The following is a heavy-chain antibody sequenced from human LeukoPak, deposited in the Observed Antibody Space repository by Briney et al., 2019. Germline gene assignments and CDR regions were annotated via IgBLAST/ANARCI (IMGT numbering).Heavy chain of an antibody. CDR2: IIPIFGTA. CDR3: ARETYYYDSSGYYYPFDY. J-gene: IGHJ4*02. V-gene: IGHV1-69*13. Sequence: GASVKVSCKASGGTFISYAISWVRQAPGQGLEWMGGIIPIFGTANYAQKFQGRVTITADESTNTAYMELSSLRSEDTAVYYCARETYYYDSSGYYYPFDYWGQGTLVTVSS. D-gene: IGHD3-22*01. CDR1: GGTFISYA.